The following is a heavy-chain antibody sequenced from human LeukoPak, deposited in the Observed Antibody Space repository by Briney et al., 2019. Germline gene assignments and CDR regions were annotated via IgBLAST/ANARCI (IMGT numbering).Heavy chain of an antibody. Sequence: SVKVSCKASGGTFSSYAISWVRQAPGQGLEWMGRIIPIFGIANYAQKFQGRVTITADKSTSTAYMELRSLRSDDTAVYYCAREGDWLRHLDYWGQGTLVTVSS. J-gene: IGHJ4*02. CDR3: AREGDWLRHLDY. V-gene: IGHV1-69*04. CDR2: IIPIFGIA. CDR1: GGTFSSYA. D-gene: IGHD3/OR15-3a*01.